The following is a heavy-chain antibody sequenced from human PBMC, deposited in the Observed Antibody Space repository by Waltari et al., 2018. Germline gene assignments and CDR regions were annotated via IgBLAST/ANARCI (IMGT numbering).Heavy chain of an antibody. J-gene: IGHJ4*02. CDR1: GAYLDSSSHY. V-gene: IGHV4-39*07. D-gene: IGHD3-9*01. Sequence: QVQLQESGQGLVKPSETLPLTSSVSGAYLDSSSHYRGWVRQPTGKGLEWIGSNYYNGSTYYNPSLKRRVNMAVDTANYQFSLKVTAVTAADTAIYYCASTAYDHLTGYPTLDHWGQGILVTVSS. CDR2: NYYNGST. CDR3: ASTAYDHLTGYPTLDH.